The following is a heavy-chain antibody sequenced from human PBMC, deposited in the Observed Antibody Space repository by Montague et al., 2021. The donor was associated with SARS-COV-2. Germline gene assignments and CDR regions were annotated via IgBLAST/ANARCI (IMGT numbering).Heavy chain of an antibody. J-gene: IGHJ5*02. CDR3: ARHVHTDFGNPNWFDP. CDR2: KGDSGKN. CDR1: GDSISSDTAF. V-gene: IGHV4-39*01. D-gene: IGHD5-18*01. Sequence: SETLSLTCTVSGDSISSDTAFWSWVRQSPGKGLEWNGSKGDSGKNFYNGTLRSRITISVDTSKNQFSLELRAVTAADTGLYYCARHVHTDFGNPNWFDPWGQGTLVTVSS.